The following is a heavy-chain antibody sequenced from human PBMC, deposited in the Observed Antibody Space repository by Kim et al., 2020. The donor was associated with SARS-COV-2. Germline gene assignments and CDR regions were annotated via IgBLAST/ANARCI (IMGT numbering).Heavy chain of an antibody. V-gene: IGHV1-3*01. J-gene: IGHJ6*02. CDR3: ARDCSSTSCLYGMDV. D-gene: IGHD2-2*01. Sequence: QKFQGRVTITRDTAASTAYMELSSLRSEDTAVYYCARDCSSTSCLYGMDVWGQGTTVTVSS.